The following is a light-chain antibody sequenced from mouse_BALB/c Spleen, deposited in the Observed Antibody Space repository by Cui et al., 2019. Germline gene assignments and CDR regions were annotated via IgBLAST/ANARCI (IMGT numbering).Light chain of an antibody. CDR1: SSVSY. V-gene: IGKV4-68*01. CDR2: LTS. J-gene: IGKJ2*01. Sequence: QIVLTQSPALMYASPGEKVTMTCSASSSVSYMYWYQQKPRSSPKPWIYLTSNLASGVPARFSGSGSGTSYSLTISSMEAEDAATYYCQQWSSTPPTFGGGTKLEIK. CDR3: QQWSSTPPT.